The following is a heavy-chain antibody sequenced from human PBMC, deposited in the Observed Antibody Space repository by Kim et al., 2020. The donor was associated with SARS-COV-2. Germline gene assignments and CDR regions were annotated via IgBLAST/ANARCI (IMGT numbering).Heavy chain of an antibody. CDR3: ARAWRGPGWYYYYYGMDV. Sequence: ASVKVSCKASGYTFTGYYMHWVRQAPGQGLEWMGWINPNSGGTNYAQKFQGWVTMTRDTSISTAYMELSRLRSDDTAVYYCARAWRGPGWYYYYYGMDVWGQGTTVTVSS. J-gene: IGHJ6*02. D-gene: IGHD3-3*01. CDR1: GYTFTGYY. V-gene: IGHV1-2*04. CDR2: INPNSGGT.